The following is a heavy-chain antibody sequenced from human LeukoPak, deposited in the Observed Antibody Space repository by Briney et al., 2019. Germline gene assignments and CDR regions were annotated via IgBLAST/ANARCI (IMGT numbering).Heavy chain of an antibody. CDR1: GFPFSSYA. CDR2: VSGSGGTT. D-gene: IGHD3-22*01. Sequence: GGSLRLSCAASGFPFSSYAMSWVRQAPGKGLEWVSGVSGSGGTTYYADTVKGRFTISRDNSKRTPYLQMNSLRAEDTAVYYCAKSDYYDSSGHPSSFEYWGQGTLVTVSS. J-gene: IGHJ4*02. V-gene: IGHV3-23*01. CDR3: AKSDYYDSSGHPSSFEY.